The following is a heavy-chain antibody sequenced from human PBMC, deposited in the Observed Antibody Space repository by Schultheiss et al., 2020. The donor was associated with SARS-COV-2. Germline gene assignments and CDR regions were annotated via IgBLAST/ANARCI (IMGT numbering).Heavy chain of an antibody. Sequence: SVKVSCKASGGTFSSYAISWVRQAPGQGLEWMGRIIPILGIANYAQKFQGRVTITADKSTSTAYMELSSLRSEDTAVYYCARDPVGYSYGSVYWGQGTLVTVSS. J-gene: IGHJ4*02. V-gene: IGHV1-69*04. CDR1: GGTFSSYA. CDR2: IIPILGIA. D-gene: IGHD5-18*01. CDR3: ARDPVGYSYGSVY.